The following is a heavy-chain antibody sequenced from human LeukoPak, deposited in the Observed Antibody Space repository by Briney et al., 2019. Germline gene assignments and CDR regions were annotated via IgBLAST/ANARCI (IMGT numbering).Heavy chain of an antibody. Sequence: GGSLRLSCAASGFTFSSYSMNWVRQAPGKGLEWVSYISSSSSAIYYADSVKGRFTISRDNSKNTLYPQMNSLRAEDTAVYYCASFRWELKFNYFDYWGQGTLVTVSS. D-gene: IGHD1-26*01. V-gene: IGHV3-48*01. J-gene: IGHJ4*02. CDR3: ASFRWELKFNYFDY. CDR1: GFTFSSYS. CDR2: ISSSSSAI.